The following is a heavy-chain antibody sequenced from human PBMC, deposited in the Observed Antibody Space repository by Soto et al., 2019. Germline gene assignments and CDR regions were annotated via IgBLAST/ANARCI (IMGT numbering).Heavy chain of an antibody. J-gene: IGHJ4*02. Sequence: GGSLRLSCAASGFTFSSYSMNWVRQAPGKGLEWVSSISSSSSYIYYADSVKGRFTISRDNAKNSLYLQMNSLRAEDTAVYYCARLSSGIAVAAQGSVDYWGQGTLVTVSS. D-gene: IGHD6-19*01. CDR1: GFTFSSYS. CDR3: ARLSSGIAVAAQGSVDY. CDR2: ISSSSSYI. V-gene: IGHV3-21*01.